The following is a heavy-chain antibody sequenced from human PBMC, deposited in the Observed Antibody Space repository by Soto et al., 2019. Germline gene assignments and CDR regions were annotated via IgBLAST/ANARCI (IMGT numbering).Heavy chain of an antibody. CDR3: AREQAYQDGYNRPDAFDI. J-gene: IGHJ3*02. CDR1: GYTFTSYY. Sequence: GASVKVSCKASGYTFTSYYMHWVRQAPGQGLEWMGIINPSGGSTSYAQKFQGRVTMTRDTSTSTVYMELSSLRSEDTAVYYCAREQAYQDGYNRPDAFDIWGQRTMVTVSS. D-gene: IGHD5-12*01. CDR2: INPSGGST. V-gene: IGHV1-46*01.